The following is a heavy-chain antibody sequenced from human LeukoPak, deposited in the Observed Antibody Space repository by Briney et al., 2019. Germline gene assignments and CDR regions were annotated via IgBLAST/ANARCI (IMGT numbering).Heavy chain of an antibody. V-gene: IGHV4-34*01. CDR2: INHSGST. CDR1: GGSFSGYY. CDR3: ASLRVYCSSTSCYSVFPSGWFDP. Sequence: SETLSLNCAVYGGSFSGYYWSWIRQPPGKGLEWIGEINHSGSTNYNPSLKSRVTISVDTSKNQFSLKLSSVTAADTAVYYCASLRVYCSSTSCYSVFPSGWFDPWGQGTLVTVSS. D-gene: IGHD2-2*01. J-gene: IGHJ5*02.